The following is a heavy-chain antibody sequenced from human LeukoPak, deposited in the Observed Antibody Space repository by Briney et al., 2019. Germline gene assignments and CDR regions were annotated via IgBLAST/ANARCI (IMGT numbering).Heavy chain of an antibody. Sequence: GGSLRLSCAVSGFTFSSYEMNWVRQAPGKGLEWVSYISSGGSTIYYADSVKGRFTISRDNAKNSLYLQMNSLRAEDTAVYYCAKDPYDSSGYYFPGAFDIWGQGTMVTVSS. CDR2: ISSGGSTI. CDR3: AKDPYDSSGYYFPGAFDI. V-gene: IGHV3-48*03. D-gene: IGHD3-22*01. CDR1: GFTFSSYE. J-gene: IGHJ3*02.